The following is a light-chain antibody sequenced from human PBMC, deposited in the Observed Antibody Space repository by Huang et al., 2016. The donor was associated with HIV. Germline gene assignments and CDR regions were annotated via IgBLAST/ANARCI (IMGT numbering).Light chain of an antibody. J-gene: IGKJ1*01. Sequence: DIIMTQSPDSLAVSLGERATLNCRSSQSVYSSSTSKDYMAWFPQKPGQPPRLLLFWESTREAGVPDRFSGSGSGTHFTLTIANLEAEDAAIYYCQQYYSSPQTFGQGTRVEVK. CDR3: QQYYSSPQT. CDR2: WES. CDR1: QSVYSSSTSKDY. V-gene: IGKV4-1*01.